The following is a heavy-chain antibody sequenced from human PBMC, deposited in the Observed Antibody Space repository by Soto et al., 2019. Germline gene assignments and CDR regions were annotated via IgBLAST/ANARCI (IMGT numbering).Heavy chain of an antibody. CDR2: IYSGGST. CDR1: GFTVSSNY. Sequence: GGSLRLSCAASGFTVSSNYMSWVRQAPGKGLEWVSVIYSGGSTYYADSVKGRFTISRHNSKNTLYLQMNSLRAEDTAVYYCAREVVVPAAPHLDYYYYMDVWGKGTTVTVSS. V-gene: IGHV3-53*04. J-gene: IGHJ6*03. D-gene: IGHD2-2*01. CDR3: AREVVVPAAPHLDYYYYMDV.